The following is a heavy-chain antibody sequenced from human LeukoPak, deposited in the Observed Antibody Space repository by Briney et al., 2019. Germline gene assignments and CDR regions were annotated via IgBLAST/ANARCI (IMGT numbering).Heavy chain of an antibody. CDR1: GYSFTAYW. D-gene: IGHD4-17*01. V-gene: IGHV5-51*01. CDR2: IYPGDSAT. CDR3: ARRFYGVYGLDS. Sequence: GESLKISCKGSGYSFTAYWIGWARQMPGKGLEWVGIIYPGDSATRYSPSFQGQVTISADKSITTAYLQWSSLKASDTAMYYCARRFYGVYGLDSWGQGTLVSVSS. J-gene: IGHJ4*02.